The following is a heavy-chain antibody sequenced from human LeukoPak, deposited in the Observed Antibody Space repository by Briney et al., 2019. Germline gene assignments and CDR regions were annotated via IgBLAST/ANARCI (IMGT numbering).Heavy chain of an antibody. CDR3: ARGGPPGYYYDYYMDV. V-gene: IGHV4-59*01. Sequence: PSETLSLTCTVYGGSLSSYYWSWIRQTPGKGLEWIGYIYYSGSTNFNPSLKSRVTISVDTSKNQFSLKMSSVTAADTAVYFCARGGPPGYYYDYYMDVWGKGTTVTISS. CDR1: GGSLSSYY. J-gene: IGHJ6*03. CDR2: IYYSGST.